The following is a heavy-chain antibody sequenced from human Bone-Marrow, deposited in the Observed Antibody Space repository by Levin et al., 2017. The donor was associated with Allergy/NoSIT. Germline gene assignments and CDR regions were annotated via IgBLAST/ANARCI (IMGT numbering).Heavy chain of an antibody. CDR1: GFTFSSYA. D-gene: IGHD1-26*01. CDR2: ISYDGSNK. CDR3: ARGGAPHDAFDI. J-gene: IGHJ3*02. Sequence: GGSLRLSCAASGFTFSSYAMHWVRQAPGKGLEWVAVISYDGSNKYYADSVKGRFTISRDNSKNTLYLQMNSLRAEDTAVYYCARGGAPHDAFDIWGQGTMVTVSS. V-gene: IGHV3-30*04.